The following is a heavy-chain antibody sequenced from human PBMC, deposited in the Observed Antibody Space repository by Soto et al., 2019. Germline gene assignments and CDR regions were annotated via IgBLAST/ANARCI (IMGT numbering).Heavy chain of an antibody. Sequence: GGSLRLSCAASGFTFDDYAMHWVRQAPGKGLEWVSGINWNSGSIGYADSVKGRFTTSRDNAKNSLYLQMNSLRTEDTALYYCAKGYNYDRSGNPDYWGQGTLVTVSS. J-gene: IGHJ4*02. CDR2: INWNSGSI. V-gene: IGHV3-9*01. CDR1: GFTFDDYA. D-gene: IGHD3-22*01. CDR3: AKGYNYDRSGNPDY.